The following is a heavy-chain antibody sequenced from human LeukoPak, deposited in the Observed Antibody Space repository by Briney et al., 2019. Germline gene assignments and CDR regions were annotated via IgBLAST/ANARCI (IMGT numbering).Heavy chain of an antibody. Sequence: GGSLRLSCAASGFTFSSFPMHWVRQAPGKGLEWVVVVSPDGSVENYADSVKGRFTISRDNSKNTVYMQMNSLRTEDTAVYYCARASITSTYYHYYMDVWGKGTTVTVSS. D-gene: IGHD3-10*01. CDR3: ARASITSTYYHYYMDV. CDR1: GFTFSSFP. CDR2: VSPDGSVE. J-gene: IGHJ6*03. V-gene: IGHV3-30*01.